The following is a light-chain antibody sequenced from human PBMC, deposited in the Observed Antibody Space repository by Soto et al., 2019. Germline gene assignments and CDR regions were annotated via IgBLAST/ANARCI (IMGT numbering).Light chain of an antibody. J-gene: IGLJ2*01. Sequence: QPVLTQSPSASPSLGGSVRLTCTMSRGHIRYALAWHQKQPGKSPRYLMDLKNDGSHTNVDGIHDRFSGSSSGAERSIIISRLQSEDEADYYCQTWGTGFQVFGGGTKLAVL. V-gene: IGLV4-69*01. CDR2: LKNDGSH. CDR3: QTWGTGFQV. CDR1: RGHIRYA.